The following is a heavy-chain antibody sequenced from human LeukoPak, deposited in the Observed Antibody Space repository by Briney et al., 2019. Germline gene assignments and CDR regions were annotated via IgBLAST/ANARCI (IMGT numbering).Heavy chain of an antibody. CDR3: AKRRSRNTGPFES. V-gene: IGHV3-23*01. CDR2: SSGSKT. Sequence: PGGSLRLSCAASGFSISSDAMTWVRQAPGKGLEWVSASSGSKTYYADSVRGRFTISRDDSRNTLYLQMYSLRAADTAVYYCAKRRSRNTGPFESWGQGVLVTVPP. CDR1: GFSISSDA. J-gene: IGHJ4*02. D-gene: IGHD5-18*01.